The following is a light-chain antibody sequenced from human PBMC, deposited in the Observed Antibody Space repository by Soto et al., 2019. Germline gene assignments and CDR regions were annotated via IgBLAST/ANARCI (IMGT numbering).Light chain of an antibody. CDR1: QSVVRY. CDR3: QQRNSWPWS. J-gene: IGKJ1*01. CDR2: DTS. Sequence: EIVLTQSPATLSLSPGERATLSCRASQSVVRYLAWYQQKPGQAPRLLIYDTSNRVTGVPARFSGSGSGTDFSLNIRSLEPEDFAVYYCQQRNSWPWSFGQGTQVEIK. V-gene: IGKV3-11*01.